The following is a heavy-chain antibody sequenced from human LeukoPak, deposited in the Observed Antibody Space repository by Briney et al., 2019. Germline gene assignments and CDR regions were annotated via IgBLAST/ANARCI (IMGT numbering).Heavy chain of an antibody. CDR2: IYYSGSS. CDR1: GGSISSSSYY. D-gene: IGHD5-12*01. V-gene: IGHV4-39*02. J-gene: IGHJ3*02. CDR3: ARDALGYDAFDI. Sequence: SETLSLTCTVSGGSISSSSYYWGWIRQPPGKGLEWIGSIYYSGSSYYNPSLKSRVTISVDTSKNQFSLKLSSVTAADTAVYYCARDALGYDAFDIWGQGTMVTVSS.